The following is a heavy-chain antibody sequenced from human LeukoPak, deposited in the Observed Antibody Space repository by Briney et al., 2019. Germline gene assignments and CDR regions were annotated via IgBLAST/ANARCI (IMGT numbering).Heavy chain of an antibody. CDR1: GFTLDDYA. CDR2: ISGDGDNT. V-gene: IGHV3-43*02. CDR3: ARGVRYGALDI. Sequence: GGSLRLSCVASGFTLDDYALHWVRQAPGKGLEWISLISGDGDNTYYADSVKGRFTISRDNAKNTLYLQMNSLRAEDTAVYYCARGVRYGALDIWGQGTMVTVSS. D-gene: IGHD5-18*01. J-gene: IGHJ3*02.